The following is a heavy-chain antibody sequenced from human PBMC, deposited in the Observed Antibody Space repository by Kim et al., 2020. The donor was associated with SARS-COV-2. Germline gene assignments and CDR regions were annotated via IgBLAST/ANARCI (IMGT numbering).Heavy chain of an antibody. CDR3: ARQGHITMVRGVIPPWYYYGMDV. CDR2: IIPIFGTA. CDR1: GGTFSSYA. D-gene: IGHD3-10*01. V-gene: IGHV1-69*13. Sequence: SVKVSCKASGGTFSSYAISWVRQAPGQGLEWMGGIIPIFGTANYAQKFQGRVTITADESTSTAYMELSSLRSEDTAVYYCARQGHITMVRGVIPPWYYYGMDVWGQGTTVTVSS. J-gene: IGHJ6*02.